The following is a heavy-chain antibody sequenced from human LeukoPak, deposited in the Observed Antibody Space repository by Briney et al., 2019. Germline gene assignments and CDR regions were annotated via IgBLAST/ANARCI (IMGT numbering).Heavy chain of an antibody. Sequence: GGSLRLSCAASGFTFNSYVMSWVRQAPGKGLEWVSDINGSGGSTYYADSVKGRFSISRDNSKNTLYLQMNGLRAEDTAVYYCASSDYSGSRMDVWGKGTTVTVSS. J-gene: IGHJ6*03. CDR3: ASSDYSGSRMDV. D-gene: IGHD1-26*01. V-gene: IGHV3-23*01. CDR2: INGSGGST. CDR1: GFTFNSYV.